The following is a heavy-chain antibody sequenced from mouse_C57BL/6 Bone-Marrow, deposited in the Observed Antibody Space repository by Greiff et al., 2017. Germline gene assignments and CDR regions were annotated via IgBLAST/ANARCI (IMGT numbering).Heavy chain of an antibody. J-gene: IGHJ1*03. CDR2: IYPRDGST. CDR1: GYTFTSYD. V-gene: IGHV1-85*01. Sequence: LVESGPELVKPGASVKLSCKASGYTFTSYDINWVKQRPGQGLEWIGWIYPRDGSTKYNEKFKGKATLTVDTSSSTAYMELPSLTAEDSAVYFWARVEFDGGSGDGDVDGWGTGTTGTVSS. CDR3: ARVEFDGGSGDGDVDG. D-gene: IGHD1-1*02.